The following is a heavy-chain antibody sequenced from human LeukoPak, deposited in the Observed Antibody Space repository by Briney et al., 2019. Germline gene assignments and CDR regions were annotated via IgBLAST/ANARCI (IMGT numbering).Heavy chain of an antibody. D-gene: IGHD1-1*01. Sequence: ASVKVSCKASGYSFTGYYLHWMRQALGQRFEWMGWINPNGGDTSYAQKFQGRVTMTRDTSISTVYMDLSSLRSDDTAVYYCARGPSTGDFDYWGQGTPVTVSS. V-gene: IGHV1-2*02. CDR2: INPNGGDT. CDR3: ARGPSTGDFDY. CDR1: GYSFTGYY. J-gene: IGHJ4*02.